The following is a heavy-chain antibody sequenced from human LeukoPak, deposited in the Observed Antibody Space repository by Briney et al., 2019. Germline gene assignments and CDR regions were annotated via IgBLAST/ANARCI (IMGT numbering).Heavy chain of an antibody. CDR1: GGTFSSYA. J-gene: IGHJ4*02. CDR2: TIPILGIA. D-gene: IGHD6-6*01. V-gene: IGHV1-69*04. CDR3: ARHWGYSSSPTYFDY. Sequence: SVKVSCKASGGTFSSYAISWVRQAPGQGLEWMGRTIPILGIANYAQKFQGRVTITADKSTSTAYMELSSLRSEDTAVYYCARHWGYSSSPTYFDYWGQGTLVTVSS.